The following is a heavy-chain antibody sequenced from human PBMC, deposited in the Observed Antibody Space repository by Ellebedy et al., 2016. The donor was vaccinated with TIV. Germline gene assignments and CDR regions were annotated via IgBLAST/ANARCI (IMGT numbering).Heavy chain of an antibody. V-gene: IGHV3-23*01. Sequence: GESLKISCAASGFTFSSYAMSWVRQAPGKGLEWVSAISGSGGSTYYADSVKGRFTISRDNSKNTLYLQMNSLRAEDTAVYYCAKYSPWFENWFDPWGQGTLVTVSS. J-gene: IGHJ5*02. D-gene: IGHD3-22*01. CDR1: GFTFSSYA. CDR2: ISGSGGST. CDR3: AKYSPWFENWFDP.